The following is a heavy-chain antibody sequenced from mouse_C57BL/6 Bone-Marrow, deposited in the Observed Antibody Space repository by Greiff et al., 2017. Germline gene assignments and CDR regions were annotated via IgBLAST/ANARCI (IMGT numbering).Heavy chain of an antibody. V-gene: IGHV1-19*01. Sequence: EVQLQESGPVLVKPGASVKMSCKASGYTFTDYYMNWVKQSHGKSLEWIGVINPYDGGTSYNQKFKGKATLTVDKSSSTAYMELNSLTSEDSAVYYGARDYDYDWYVDVWGTGTTVTVSS. CDR3: ARDYDYDWYVDV. CDR2: INPYDGGT. D-gene: IGHD2-4*01. CDR1: GYTFTDYY. J-gene: IGHJ1*03.